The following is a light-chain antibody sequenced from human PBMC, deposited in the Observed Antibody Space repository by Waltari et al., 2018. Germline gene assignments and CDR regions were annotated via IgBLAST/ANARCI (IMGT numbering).Light chain of an antibody. V-gene: IGLV2-23*02. J-gene: IGLJ3*02. CDR3: CSYAGNYIWV. Sequence: QSALTQPASVSGSPGQSVTISCPGASSVFGRYVIFSWYQKHPGNAPKLIICDVSKRPSGVSDRFSGSKSGDTASLTISGLQFEDEADYYCCSYAGNYIWVFGGGTRLTVL. CDR1: SSVFGRYVI. CDR2: DVS.